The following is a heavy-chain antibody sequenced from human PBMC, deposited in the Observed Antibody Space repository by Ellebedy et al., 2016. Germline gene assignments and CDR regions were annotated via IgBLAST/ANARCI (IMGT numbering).Heavy chain of an antibody. CDR3: SRSEGDF. V-gene: IGHV1-46*03. CDR1: GYMLTSIY. CDR2: INPGGTQT. J-gene: IGHJ4*02. Sequence: ASVKVSXXTSGYMLTSIYIHWVRHAPGQGLEWIGTINPGGTQTSYAQKFQGRVTLTSDTSTSTVYMELTSLRSDDTAVYYCSRSEGDFWGQGTLVTVSS.